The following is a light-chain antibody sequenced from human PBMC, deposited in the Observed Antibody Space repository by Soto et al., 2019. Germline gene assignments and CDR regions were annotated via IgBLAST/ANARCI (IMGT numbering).Light chain of an antibody. J-gene: IGKJ2*01. CDR2: AAS. CDR3: QQSYSALMYT. CDR1: QSISSY. V-gene: IGKV1-39*01. Sequence: DIQITQSPSSLSASVRDRVTITCRASQSISSYLNGYQQKPGKAPKLLIYAASSLQSGVPSRFSGSGSGTDFTLTISSLQPEDFATYYCQQSYSALMYTFGQGTKLDIK.